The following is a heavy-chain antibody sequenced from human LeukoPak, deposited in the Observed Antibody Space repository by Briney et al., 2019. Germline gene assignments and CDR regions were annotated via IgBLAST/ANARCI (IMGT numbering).Heavy chain of an antibody. CDR1: GGSISSYY. CDR2: FYYSGST. D-gene: IGHD5-12*01. J-gene: IGHJ4*02. Sequence: PSETLSLTCTVSGGSISSYYWSWIRQPPGKGLEWIGYFYYSGSTNYNPSLKSRVTISVDTSKNQFSLKLSSVTAADTAVYYCASSASGGYDYVGFDYWGQGTLVTVSS. V-gene: IGHV4-59*01. CDR3: ASSASGGYDYVGFDY.